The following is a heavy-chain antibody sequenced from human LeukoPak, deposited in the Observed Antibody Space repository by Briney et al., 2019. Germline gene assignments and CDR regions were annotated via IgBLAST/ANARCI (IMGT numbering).Heavy chain of an antibody. Sequence: GGSLRLSCAASGFTFSSYAMSWVRQAPGKGLEWVSAISGSGGSTYYADSVKGRFAISRDNSKNTLYLQMNSLRTEDTAVYYCAKDKPTHWYSSAPCYFDYWGQGTLVTVSS. CDR2: ISGSGGST. CDR1: GFTFSSYA. J-gene: IGHJ4*02. D-gene: IGHD6-19*01. CDR3: AKDKPTHWYSSAPCYFDY. V-gene: IGHV3-23*01.